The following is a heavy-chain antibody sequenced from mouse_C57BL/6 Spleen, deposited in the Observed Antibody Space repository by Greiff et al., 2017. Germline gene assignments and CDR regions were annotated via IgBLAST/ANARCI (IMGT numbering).Heavy chain of an antibody. CDR1: GYTFTDYN. D-gene: IGHD2-3*01. CDR2: INPNNGGT. J-gene: IGHJ3*01. CDR3: ARAGVYDGYLFAY. Sequence: VHVKQSGPELVKPGASVKMSCKASGYTFTDYNMHWVKQSHGKSLEWIGYINPNNGGTSYNQKFKGKATLTVNKSSSTAYMELRSLTSEASAVYYCARAGVYDGYLFAYWGQGTLVTVSA. V-gene: IGHV1-22*01.